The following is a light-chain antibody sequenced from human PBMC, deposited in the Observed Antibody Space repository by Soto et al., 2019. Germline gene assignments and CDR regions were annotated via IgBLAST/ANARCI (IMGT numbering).Light chain of an antibody. CDR3: EQYYLYWT. Sequence: DIQMNQNPYKLSAFVGDRVTITCRASESVSDWLAWYQQKPGRAPEILIFDVSRLQGGVPSRFSGSGSGTEFTLTISSLQADDFPTCNSEQYYLYWTFAQRTMVDIK. CDR1: ESVSDW. CDR2: DVS. J-gene: IGKJ1*01. V-gene: IGKV1-5*01.